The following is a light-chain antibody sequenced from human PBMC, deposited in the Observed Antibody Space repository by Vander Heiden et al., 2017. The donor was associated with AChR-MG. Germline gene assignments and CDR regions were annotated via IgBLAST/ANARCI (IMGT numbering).Light chain of an antibody. CDR3: QQSNSFPLT. CDR2: AAS. CDR1: QDISSW. Sequence: DIQMTQSPSSVSASVGDRVTITWRASQDISSWLAWYQQKQGKAPKLLIYAASSLQRGVPSRFSGSGSGTDFSLTISSLQPEDFATYYCQQSNSFPLTFGGGTKVEIK. V-gene: IGKV1-12*01. J-gene: IGKJ4*01.